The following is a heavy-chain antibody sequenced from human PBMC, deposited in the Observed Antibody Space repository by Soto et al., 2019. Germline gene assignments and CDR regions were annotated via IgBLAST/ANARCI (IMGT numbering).Heavy chain of an antibody. V-gene: IGHV3-48*02. J-gene: IGHJ6*02. D-gene: IGHD1-1*01. CDR2: ISSSSSTI. CDR3: ARDLNERRYYYYYGMDV. CDR1: GFTFSSYS. Sequence: EVQLVESEGGLVQPGGSLRLSCAASGFTFSSYSMNWVRQAPGKGLEWVSYISSSSSTIYYADSVKGRFTISRDNAKNSLYLQMNSLRDEDTAVYYCARDLNERRYYYYYGMDVWGQGTTVTVSS.